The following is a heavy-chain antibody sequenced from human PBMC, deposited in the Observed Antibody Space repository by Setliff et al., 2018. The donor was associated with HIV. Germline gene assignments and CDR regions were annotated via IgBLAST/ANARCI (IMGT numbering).Heavy chain of an antibody. CDR2: IYTSGST. CDR1: GGSMNSYY. CDR3: ARHSDFWSEDAFDI. V-gene: IGHV4-4*09. D-gene: IGHD3-3*01. Sequence: SETLSVTCTVSGGSMNSYYWSWIRQPPGKGLEWIGYIYTSGSTKYNPSLKSRVTILVDPSKNQFSLRLSSVTAADTAVYYCARHSDFWSEDAFDIWGQGTMVTVSS. J-gene: IGHJ3*02.